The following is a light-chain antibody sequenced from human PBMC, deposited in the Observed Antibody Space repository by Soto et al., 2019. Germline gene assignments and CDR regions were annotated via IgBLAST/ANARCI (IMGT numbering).Light chain of an antibody. Sequence: EIVLTQSPDSLSLSPGERDSLXCRASQSLSSHVGWFQQTTGQAPRRLISDASNRATGIPVRFSGSGSETDFTLTISSLDPEDFAVYYCQQYKNWPPWTFGQGTKVDIK. J-gene: IGKJ1*01. CDR1: QSLSSH. CDR2: DAS. V-gene: IGKV3-11*01. CDR3: QQYKNWPPWT.